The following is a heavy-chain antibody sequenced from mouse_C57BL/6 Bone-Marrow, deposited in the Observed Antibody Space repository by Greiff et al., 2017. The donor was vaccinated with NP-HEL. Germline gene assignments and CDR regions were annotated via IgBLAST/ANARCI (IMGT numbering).Heavy chain of an antibody. Sequence: EVQLQQSGPELVKPGASVKISCKASGYSFTGYYMNWVKQSPEKSLEWIGEINPSTGGTTYNQKFKATATLTVDKSSSTAYMQLKSLTSEDSAVYYCARERSDYWGQGTTLTVSS. V-gene: IGHV1-42*01. CDR2: INPSTGGT. CDR3: ARERSDY. CDR1: GYSFTGYY. J-gene: IGHJ2*01.